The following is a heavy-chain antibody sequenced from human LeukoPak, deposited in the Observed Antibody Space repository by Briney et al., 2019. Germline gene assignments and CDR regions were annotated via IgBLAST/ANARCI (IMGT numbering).Heavy chain of an antibody. Sequence: GESLKISCKGSGYSFTSYWIGWVRQMPGKGLEWMGIIYPGDSDTRYIPSFQGQVTISADKSISTAYLQWSSLKASDTAMYYCARHGVATIPYFDYWGQGTLVTVSS. J-gene: IGHJ4*02. CDR1: GYSFTSYW. D-gene: IGHD5-12*01. V-gene: IGHV5-51*01. CDR2: IYPGDSDT. CDR3: ARHGVATIPYFDY.